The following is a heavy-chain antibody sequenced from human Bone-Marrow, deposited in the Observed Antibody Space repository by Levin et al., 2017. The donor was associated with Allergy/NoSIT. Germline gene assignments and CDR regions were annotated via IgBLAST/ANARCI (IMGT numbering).Heavy chain of an antibody. CDR2: MYPNSDNA. CDR1: GYTFTSFD. CDR3: ARGELGSGYLFDY. D-gene: IGHD5-12*01. V-gene: IGHV1-8*01. Sequence: ASVKVSCKTSGYTFTSFDINWVRQATGQGLEWMGWMYPNSDNAGYAQKFQGRVTMTMNTSISIAYMELSSLRSEDTAIYYCARGELGSGYLFDYWGQGTLVTVSS. J-gene: IGHJ4*02.